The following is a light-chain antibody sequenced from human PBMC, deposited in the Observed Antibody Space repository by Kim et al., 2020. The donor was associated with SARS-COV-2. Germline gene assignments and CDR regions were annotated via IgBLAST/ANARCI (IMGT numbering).Light chain of an antibody. J-gene: IGLJ2*01. CDR1: SIDIGSYNY. CDR3: SSYAASSTVI. CDR2: DVN. V-gene: IGLV2-14*03. Sequence: GHSIHISCPGTSIDIGSYNYVVWYQQHPDKAPNLIIYDVNKRPSGISSRFSGFKSDNTASLTISGLQAEDEATYHCSSYAASSTVIFGGGTKLTVL.